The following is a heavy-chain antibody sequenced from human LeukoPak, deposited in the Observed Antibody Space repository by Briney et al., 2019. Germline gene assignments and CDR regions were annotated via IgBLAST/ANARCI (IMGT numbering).Heavy chain of an antibody. V-gene: IGHV1-69*13. CDR1: GYTFTGYY. J-gene: IGHJ4*02. Sequence: SVKVSCKASGYTFTGYYMHWVRQAPGQGLEWMGGIIPIFGTANYAQKFQGRVTITADESTSTAYMELSSLRTEDTAVYYCARASSHPLGGWGQGTLVTVSS. CDR3: ARASSHPLGG. CDR2: IIPIFGTA. D-gene: IGHD2-15*01.